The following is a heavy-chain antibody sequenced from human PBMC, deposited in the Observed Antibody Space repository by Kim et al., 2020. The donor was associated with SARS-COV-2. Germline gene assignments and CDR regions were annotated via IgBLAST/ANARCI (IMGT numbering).Heavy chain of an antibody. Sequence: GGSLRLSCAASGFTFSSYGMHWVRQAPGKGLEWVAVIWYDGSNKYYADSAKGRFTISIDNSKNTLYLQMNSLRAEVTAVYYCARGGCSSTSCYAYYYYGMDVWGQGTTVTVSS. D-gene: IGHD2-2*01. CDR1: GFTFSSYG. CDR3: ARGGCSSTSCYAYYYYGMDV. CDR2: IWYDGSNK. J-gene: IGHJ6*02. V-gene: IGHV3-33*01.